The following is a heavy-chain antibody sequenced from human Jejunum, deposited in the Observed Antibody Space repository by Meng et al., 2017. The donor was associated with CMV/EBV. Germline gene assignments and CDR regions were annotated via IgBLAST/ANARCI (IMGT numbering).Heavy chain of an antibody. D-gene: IGHD5-12*01. J-gene: IGHJ4*02. CDR3: ATSSSGFDFWTDY. CDR2: INPNSGDT. Sequence: CKAPAYTFTGYYMHWVRQAPGQGPEWMGWINPNSGDTTYPQQFQGRVTMTRDTSISTAYMELSSLRSDDTAVYYCATSSSGFDFWTDYWGQGTLVTVSS. CDR1: AYTFTGYY. V-gene: IGHV1-2*02.